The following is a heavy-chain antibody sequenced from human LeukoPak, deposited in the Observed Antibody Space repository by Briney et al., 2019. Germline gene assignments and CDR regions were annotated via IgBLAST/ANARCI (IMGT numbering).Heavy chain of an antibody. V-gene: IGHV3-30*18. D-gene: IGHD3-3*01. CDR2: ISYDGSNK. CDR3: AKSTETYYDFWSGNYGMDV. Sequence: GGSLRLSCAASGFTFSSYAMHWVRQAPGKGLEWVAVISYDGSNKYYADSVKGRFTISRDNSKNTLYLQMNSLRAEDTAVYYCAKSTETYYDFWSGNYGMDVWGQGTTVTVSS. CDR1: GFTFSSYA. J-gene: IGHJ6*02.